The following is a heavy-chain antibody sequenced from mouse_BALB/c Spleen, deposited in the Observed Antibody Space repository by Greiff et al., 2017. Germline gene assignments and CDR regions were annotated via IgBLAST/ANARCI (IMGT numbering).Heavy chain of an antibody. CDR3: ARALTGTSEVDY. D-gene: IGHD4-1*01. CDR1: GYTFTDYN. Sequence: EVQLQQSGPELVKPGASVKIPCKASGYTFTDYNMDWVKQSHGKSLEWIGDINPNNGGTGYNQKFKSKATLTVDNSSSTAYMELRSLTSEDSAVYYCARALTGTSEVDYWGQGTTLTVSS. V-gene: IGHV1-18*01. CDR2: INPNNGGT. J-gene: IGHJ2*01.